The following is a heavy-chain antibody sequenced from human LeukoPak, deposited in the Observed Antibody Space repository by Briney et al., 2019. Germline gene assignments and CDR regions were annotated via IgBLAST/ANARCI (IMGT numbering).Heavy chain of an antibody. CDR3: ARGRVMVYSTRFDS. J-gene: IGHJ4*02. CDR2: INHGGST. CDR1: GGSFSGYY. D-gene: IGHD2-8*01. Sequence: SETLSLTCAVYGGSFSGYYWNWIRQSPGKGLEWIGEINHGGSTNYNPSLESRVTILIDTFKKQFTLKVKSVTAADTAVYYCARGRVMVYSTRFDSWGQGTLVTVSS. V-gene: IGHV4-34*01.